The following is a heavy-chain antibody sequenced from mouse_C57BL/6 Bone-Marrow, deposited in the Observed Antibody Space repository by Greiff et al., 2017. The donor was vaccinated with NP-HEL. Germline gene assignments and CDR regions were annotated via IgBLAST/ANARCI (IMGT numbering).Heavy chain of an antibody. CDR2: IDPSDSET. CDR1: GYTFTSYW. D-gene: IGHD2-5*01. J-gene: IGHJ4*01. V-gene: IGHV1-52*01. CDR3: ARAYYSNYVDYAMDY. Sequence: QVQLQQPGAELVRPGSSVKLSCKASGYTFTSYWMHWVKQRPIQGLEWIGNIDPSDSETNYNQKFKDKATLTVDKSSSTAYMQLSSLTSEDSAVYYGARAYYSNYVDYAMDYWGQGTSVTVSS.